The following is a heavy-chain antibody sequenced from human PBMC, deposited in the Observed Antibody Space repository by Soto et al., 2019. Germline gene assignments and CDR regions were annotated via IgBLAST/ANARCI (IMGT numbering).Heavy chain of an antibody. D-gene: IGHD3-16*01. Sequence: VQLVESGGGLVQPGGSLKLSCAASGFTFSSYAMHWVRQAPGKGLEWVAVISHDGSITYYSDSVKGRFTMSRDNSNNTLFLQMSSLRSEDTAIYYCAKDEYWESHFYYFMDLWGRGTTVTVSS. J-gene: IGHJ6*03. CDR2: ISHDGSIT. CDR1: GFTFSSYA. V-gene: IGHV3-30*15. CDR3: AKDEYWESHFYYFMDL.